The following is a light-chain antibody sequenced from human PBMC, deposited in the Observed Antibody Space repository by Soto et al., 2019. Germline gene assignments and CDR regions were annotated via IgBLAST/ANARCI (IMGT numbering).Light chain of an antibody. CDR2: EVD. J-gene: IGLJ2*01. CDR1: TSDVAYYDL. V-gene: IGLV2-23*02. Sequence: QSVLTQPASVSGSPGQSITISCAGTTSDVAYYDLVSWYQQHPGRAPKLLIYEVDKRPSGISVRFSGSKSGATASLTISGLLPEDEAVYFCRTYAGHVPKFGGGTKLTVL. CDR3: RTYAGHVPK.